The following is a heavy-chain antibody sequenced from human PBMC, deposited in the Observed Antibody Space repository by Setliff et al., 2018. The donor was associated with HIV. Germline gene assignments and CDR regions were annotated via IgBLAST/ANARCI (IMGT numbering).Heavy chain of an antibody. J-gene: IGHJ6*02. V-gene: IGHV3-30*02. D-gene: IGHD2-15*01. CDR1: VFTLNNYG. CDR3: AKDVCSGAYCYAYYYYGMDV. CDR2: IRYDGSQK. Sequence: PGGSLRLSCAASVFTLNNYGMNWVRQAPGKGPEWVAFIRYDGSQKYYVDSVKGRFTISRDNSKNTLYLQMNSLRVEDTAVYYCAKDVCSGAYCYAYYYYGMDVWGQGTMVTVSS.